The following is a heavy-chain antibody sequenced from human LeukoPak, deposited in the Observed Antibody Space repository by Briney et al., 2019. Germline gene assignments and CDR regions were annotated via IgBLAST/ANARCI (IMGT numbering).Heavy chain of an antibody. J-gene: IGHJ4*02. D-gene: IGHD3-22*01. Sequence: GGSLRLSCAASGFTFSSYAMHWVRQAPGKGLEWVAVISYDGSNKYYADSVKGQFTISRDNSKNTLYLQMNSLRAEDTAVYYCVTDGGPNYYDTFDYWGQGTLVTVSS. V-gene: IGHV3-30-3*01. CDR2: ISYDGSNK. CDR3: VTDGGPNYYDTFDY. CDR1: GFTFSSYA.